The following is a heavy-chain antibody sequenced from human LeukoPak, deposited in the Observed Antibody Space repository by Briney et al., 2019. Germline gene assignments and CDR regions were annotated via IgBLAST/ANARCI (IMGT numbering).Heavy chain of an antibody. CDR2: ISAYNGNT. D-gene: IGHD3-22*01. J-gene: IGHJ4*02. Sequence: GASVKVSCKASGGTFSSYSISWVRQAPGQGLEWMGWISAYNGNTNYAQKLQGRVTMTPDTSTSTAYMELRSLRSDDTAVYYCARADDSSGYLDTNFDYWGQGTLVTVSS. CDR3: ARADDSSGYLDTNFDY. CDR1: GGTFSSYS. V-gene: IGHV1-18*01.